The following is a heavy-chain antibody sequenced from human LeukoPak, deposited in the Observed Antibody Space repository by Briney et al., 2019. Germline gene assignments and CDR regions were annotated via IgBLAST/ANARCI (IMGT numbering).Heavy chain of an antibody. CDR3: ARDYGGNSGFDP. CDR1: GFTFSSYA. Sequence: GGSLRLSCAASGFTFSSYAMSWVRQAPGKGLEWVSAISGSGGSTYYADSVKGRFTISRDNSKNTVYLQMNSLRAEDTAVYYCARDYGGNSGFDPWGQGTLVTVSS. CDR2: ISGSGGST. D-gene: IGHD4-23*01. V-gene: IGHV3-23*01. J-gene: IGHJ5*02.